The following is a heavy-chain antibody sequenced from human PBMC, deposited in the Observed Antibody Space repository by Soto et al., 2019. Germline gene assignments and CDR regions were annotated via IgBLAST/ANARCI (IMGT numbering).Heavy chain of an antibody. Sequence: QLQLQESGPGLVKPSETLSLTCTVSGGSISSSSYYWGWIRQPPGKGLEWIGRIYYSGSTSYNPSLKSRVTISVDTSKNQFYLKLSSVTAADTAVYYCARGSVRDIVGATTVLDYWGQGTLVTVSS. CDR3: ARGSVRDIVGATTVLDY. J-gene: IGHJ4*02. CDR1: GGSISSSSYY. D-gene: IGHD1-26*01. CDR2: IYYSGST. V-gene: IGHV4-39*01.